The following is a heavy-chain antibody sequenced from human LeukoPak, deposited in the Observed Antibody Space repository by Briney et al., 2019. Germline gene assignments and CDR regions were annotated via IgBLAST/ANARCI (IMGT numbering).Heavy chain of an antibody. CDR3: ARDRNYYDSSGYYSGWFDP. D-gene: IGHD3-22*01. CDR1: GYTFTSYG. J-gene: IGHJ5*02. CDR2: ISAYNGNT. Sequence: GASVKVSCKASGYTFTSYGISWVRQAPGQGLEWMGGISAYNGNTNYAQKLQGRVTMTTDTSTSTAYMELRSLRSDDTAVYYCARDRNYYDSSGYYSGWFDPWGQGTLVTVSS. V-gene: IGHV1-18*01.